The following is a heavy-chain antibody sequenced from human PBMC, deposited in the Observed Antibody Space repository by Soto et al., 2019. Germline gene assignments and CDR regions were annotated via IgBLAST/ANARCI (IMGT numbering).Heavy chain of an antibody. CDR3: ARDTAGDYYYYGMDV. J-gene: IGHJ6*02. CDR2: ISSSSSYI. D-gene: IGHD4-17*01. V-gene: IGHV3-21*01. CDR1: GFTFSSYS. Sequence: PGGSLRLSCAASGFTFSSYSMNWVRQAPGKGLEWVSSISSSSSYIYYADSVKGRFTISRDNAKNSLYLQMNSLRAEDTAVYYCARDTAGDYYYYGMDVWRQGTTVTVSS.